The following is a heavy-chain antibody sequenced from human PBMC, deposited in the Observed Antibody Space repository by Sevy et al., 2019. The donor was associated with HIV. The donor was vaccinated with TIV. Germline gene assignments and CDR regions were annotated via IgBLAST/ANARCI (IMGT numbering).Heavy chain of an antibody. CDR3: AKGFYGAFDP. Sequence: SETLSLTCTVSGGPMTTYYWSWLRQPPGKGLEWIGYVYYSGSTNYNPSPKSRVTISVDTSKNQSSLKLTSVTAADPAVYYCAKGFYGAFDPWGQGTLVTVSS. V-gene: IGHV4-59*03. J-gene: IGHJ5*02. CDR2: VYYSGST. D-gene: IGHD4-17*01. CDR1: GGPMTTYY.